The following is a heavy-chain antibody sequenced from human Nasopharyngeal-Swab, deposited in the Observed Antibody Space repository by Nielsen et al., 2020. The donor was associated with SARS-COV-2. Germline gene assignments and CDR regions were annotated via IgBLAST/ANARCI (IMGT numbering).Heavy chain of an antibody. CDR2: ISYDGSNK. V-gene: IGHV3-30-3*01. CDR3: ARGSGSYKEILFDY. J-gene: IGHJ4*02. Sequence: GGSLRLSCAASGFTFSSYAMHWVRQAPGKGLEWVAVISYDGSNKYYADSVKGRFTISRDNSKNTLYPQMNSLRAEDTAVYYCARGSGSYKEILFDYWGQGTLVTVSS. CDR1: GFTFSSYA. D-gene: IGHD1-26*01.